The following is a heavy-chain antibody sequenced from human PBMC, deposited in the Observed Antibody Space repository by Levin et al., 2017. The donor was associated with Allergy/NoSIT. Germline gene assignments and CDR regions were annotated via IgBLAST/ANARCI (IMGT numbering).Heavy chain of an antibody. CDR1: GGTFSSYA. D-gene: IGHD5-18*01. CDR3: ARNRGYSYGPGPYYYYGMDV. Sequence: SVKVSCKASGGTFSSYAISWVRQAPGQGLEWMGGIIPIFGTANYAQKFQGRVTITADESTSTAYMELSSLRSEDTAVYYCARNRGYSYGPGPYYYYGMDVWGQGTTVTVSS. J-gene: IGHJ6*02. V-gene: IGHV1-69*13. CDR2: IIPIFGTA.